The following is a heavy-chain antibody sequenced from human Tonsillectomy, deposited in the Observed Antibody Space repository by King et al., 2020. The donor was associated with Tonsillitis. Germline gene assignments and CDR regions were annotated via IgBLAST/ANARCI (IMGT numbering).Heavy chain of an antibody. Sequence: VQLVESGGGVVRPGGSLRLSCAASGFTFDDYGMSWVRQAPGKGLEWVSGINWNGGSTGYADSVKGRFTIYRDNAKNSLYLQMNSLSAEDTALYYCARVATLQLWLRGYFDYWGQGTLVTVSS. CDR3: ARVATLQLWLRGYFDY. CDR1: GFTFDDYG. J-gene: IGHJ4*02. D-gene: IGHD5-18*01. V-gene: IGHV3-20*04. CDR2: INWNGGST.